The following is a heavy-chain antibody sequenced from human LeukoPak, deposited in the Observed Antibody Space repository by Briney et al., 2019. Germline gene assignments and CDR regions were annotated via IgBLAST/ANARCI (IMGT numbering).Heavy chain of an antibody. CDR3: ARGKAAAGHFDY. V-gene: IGHV1-2*04. Sequence: GASVKVSCKASGYTFTGYYMHWVRQAPGQGLEWMGWINPNSGGTNYAPKSQGWVTMTRDTSISTAYMELSRLRSDDTAVYYCARGKAAAGHFDYWGQGTLVTVSS. CDR1: GYTFTGYY. D-gene: IGHD6-13*01. CDR2: INPNSGGT. J-gene: IGHJ4*02.